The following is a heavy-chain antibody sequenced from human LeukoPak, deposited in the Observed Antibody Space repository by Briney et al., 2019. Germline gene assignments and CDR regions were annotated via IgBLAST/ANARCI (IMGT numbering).Heavy chain of an antibody. V-gene: IGHV3-72*01. CDR1: GFTFSDHC. J-gene: IGHJ2*01. D-gene: IGHD3-10*01. CDR2: TRNKANSYTT. CDR3: ARESGGGVLGYFDL. Sequence: GGSLRLSCAASGFTFSDHCMDWVRQAPGPGLERVGRTRNKANSYTTEYAASVKRIFTISRDDSKKSLYLQMNSLKAEDTAVYYCARESGGGVLGYFDLWGRGTLVSVSS.